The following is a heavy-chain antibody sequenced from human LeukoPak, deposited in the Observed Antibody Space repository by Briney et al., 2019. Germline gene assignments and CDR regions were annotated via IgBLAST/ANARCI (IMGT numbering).Heavy chain of an antibody. CDR3: ARGSDWESDY. D-gene: IGHD3-9*01. J-gene: IGHJ4*02. Sequence: GASVKVPCKASGYTFSGYYMHWVRQAPGQGLEWMGRINPKNGYTNYAQNFQGRVTMTRDTSISTAYMELSRLRSDDTAVYYCARGSDWESDYWGQGTLVTVSS. V-gene: IGHV1-2*06. CDR2: INPKNGYT. CDR1: GYTFSGYY.